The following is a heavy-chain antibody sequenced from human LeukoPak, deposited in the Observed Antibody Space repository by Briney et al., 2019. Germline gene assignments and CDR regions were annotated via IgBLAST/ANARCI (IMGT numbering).Heavy chain of an antibody. V-gene: IGHV4-31*03. CDR2: IYYSGST. Sequence: SETLSLTCTVSGGSISSGGYYWSWIRQHPGKGLEWIGYIYYSGSTYYNPSLKSRVTISVDTSKNQFSLKLSSVTAADTAVYYCVRARSVRLRLESYFDYWGQGTLVTVSS. J-gene: IGHJ4*02. CDR3: VRARSVRLRLESYFDY. D-gene: IGHD2-15*01. CDR1: GGSISSGGYY.